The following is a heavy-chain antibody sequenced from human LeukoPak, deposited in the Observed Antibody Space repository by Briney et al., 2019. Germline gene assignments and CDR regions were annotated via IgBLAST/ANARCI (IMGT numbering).Heavy chain of an antibody. V-gene: IGHV3-7*01. CDR3: ARGYDS. J-gene: IGHJ4*02. CDR2: INQDGSEK. Sequence: GGSLRLSCAVSGFRFSDHWMNWVRQTPGKGLEWVANINQDGSEKYYVDSLMGRFTISRDNAKNSLYLQMNSLRAEDTAIYYCARGYDSWGQGTLVTISS. CDR1: GFRFSDHW.